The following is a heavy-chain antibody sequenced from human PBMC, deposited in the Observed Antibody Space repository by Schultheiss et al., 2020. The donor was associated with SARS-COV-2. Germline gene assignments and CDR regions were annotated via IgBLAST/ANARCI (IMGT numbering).Heavy chain of an antibody. CDR2: INHSGST. CDR3: ASPRDYDSSGYTNANFDY. J-gene: IGHJ4*02. V-gene: IGHV4-34*01. CDR1: GGSFSGYY. D-gene: IGHD3-22*01. Sequence: SETLSLTCAVYGGSFSGYYWSWIRQPPGKGLEWIGEINHSGSTNYNPSLKSRVTISVDTSKNQFSLKLSSVTAADTAVYYCASPRDYDSSGYTNANFDYWGQGTLVTVSS.